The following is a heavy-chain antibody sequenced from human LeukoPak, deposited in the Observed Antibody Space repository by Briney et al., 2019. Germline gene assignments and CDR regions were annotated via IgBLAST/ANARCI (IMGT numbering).Heavy chain of an antibody. D-gene: IGHD4-17*01. V-gene: IGHV3-23*01. Sequence: GGSLRLSCTASGFTFSAYAMMWVRQAPEKGPEWVSAIRGGGGSAFYADSVKGRFTISRDNSKYTLFLQMNSLRAEDTAVYYCARDPNGDYIGAFDMWGPETMVTVSS. CDR1: GFTFSAYA. J-gene: IGHJ3*02. CDR3: ARDPNGDYIGAFDM. CDR2: IRGGGGSA.